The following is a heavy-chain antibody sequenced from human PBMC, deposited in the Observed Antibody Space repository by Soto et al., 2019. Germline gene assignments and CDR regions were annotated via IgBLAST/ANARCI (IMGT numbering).Heavy chain of an antibody. CDR1: GGSVSSGSYY. D-gene: IGHD5-18*01. Sequence: SETLSLTCTVSGGSVSSGSYYWSWIRQPSGKGLEWIGYIYYSGSTNYNPSLKSRVTISVDTSKNQFSLKLSSVTAADTAVYYCARGYSYGNDHDYWGQGTLVTVSS. J-gene: IGHJ4*02. CDR2: IYYSGST. V-gene: IGHV4-61*01. CDR3: ARGYSYGNDHDY.